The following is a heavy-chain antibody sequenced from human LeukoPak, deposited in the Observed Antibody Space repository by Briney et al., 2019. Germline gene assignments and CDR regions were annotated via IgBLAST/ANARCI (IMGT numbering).Heavy chain of an antibody. D-gene: IGHD4-23*01. CDR2: TYYRSKWYN. Sequence: SQTLSLTCAISGDSVSSNSAAWNWIRQSPSRGLEWLGRTYYRSKWYNDYAVSVKSRITINPDTSKNQFSLQLNSVTPEDTAVYYCARQRRVETTWGYYYYMDVWGKGTTVTVSS. V-gene: IGHV6-1*01. CDR3: ARQRRVETTWGYYYYMDV. J-gene: IGHJ6*03. CDR1: GDSVSSNSAA.